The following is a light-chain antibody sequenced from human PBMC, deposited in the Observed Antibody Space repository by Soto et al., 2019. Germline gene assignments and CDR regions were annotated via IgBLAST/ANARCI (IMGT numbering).Light chain of an antibody. CDR1: QSVGNY. CDR3: QQRSTWPS. V-gene: IGKV3-11*01. CDR2: DTS. J-gene: IGKJ4*01. Sequence: EIVLTQSPATLSLSPGERATLSCRASQSVGNYLAWYQQKPGQAPRLLIYDTSTRATGIPARFSGSGSGTDFTLTISSLVPEDFAVYYCQQRSTWPSFGGGTKVEIK.